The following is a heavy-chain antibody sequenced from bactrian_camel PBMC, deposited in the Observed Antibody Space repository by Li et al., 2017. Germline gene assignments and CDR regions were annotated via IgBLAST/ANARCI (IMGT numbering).Heavy chain of an antibody. CDR2: MSNDGTT. CDR1: GYVFSRCG. Sequence: QLVESGGGSVQTGGSLTLSCRTNGYVFSRCGMMWYRQVEGRERELVSRMSNDGTTTIGDSVKGRFTVSRDNANTLHLQMESLKPEDAATYYCKTDFTYGQTSCSDGHDYRVWGQGTQVTVS. V-gene: IGHV3S53*01. J-gene: IGHJ4*01. CDR3: KTDFTYGQTSCSDGHDYRV. D-gene: IGHD4*01.